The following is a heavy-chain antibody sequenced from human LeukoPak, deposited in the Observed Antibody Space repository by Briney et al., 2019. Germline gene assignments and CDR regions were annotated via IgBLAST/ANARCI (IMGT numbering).Heavy chain of an antibody. J-gene: IGHJ4*02. CDR2: IWYDGSNK. D-gene: IGHD2-21*02. CDR3: AKDLGYCGGDCYSFIDY. CDR1: GFTFSSYG. V-gene: IGHV3-33*06. Sequence: GGSLRLSCAVSGFTFSSYGMHWVRQAPGKGMEWVAVIWYDGSNKYYADSVKGRFTISRDNSKNTLYLQMNSLRAEDTAVYYCAKDLGYCGGDCYSFIDYWGQGTLVTVSS.